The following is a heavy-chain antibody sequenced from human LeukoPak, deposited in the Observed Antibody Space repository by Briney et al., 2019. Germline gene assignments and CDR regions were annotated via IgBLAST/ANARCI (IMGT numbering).Heavy chain of an antibody. J-gene: IGHJ3*02. CDR1: GFTFSRYG. Sequence: GGSLRLSCAASGFTFSRYGMHWVRQAPGKGLEWVAIIRYDGGNKYYADSVKGRFTISRDNSKNTPYLQMNSLRAEDTAVYYCARDESYCSGGSCYSVGAAFDIWGQGTMVTVSS. V-gene: IGHV3-33*01. CDR2: IRYDGGNK. CDR3: ARDESYCSGGSCYSVGAAFDI. D-gene: IGHD2-15*01.